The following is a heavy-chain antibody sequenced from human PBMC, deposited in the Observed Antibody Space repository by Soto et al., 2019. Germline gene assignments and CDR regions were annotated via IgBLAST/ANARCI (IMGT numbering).Heavy chain of an antibody. J-gene: IGHJ5*01. V-gene: IGHV3-15*01. CDR2: IKSKTEGGTT. CDR3: STRAYDTNGYYRFDP. CDR1: VFTFSNAW. Sequence: GGALRLSCEASVFTFSNAWLSWVRQARGKVLEWVGRIKSKTEGGTTDYAAPVKGRFTISRDDSKNTLYLQMNSLKTEDTAMYYCSTRAYDTNGYYRFDPWGQGTLVTVSS. D-gene: IGHD3-22*01.